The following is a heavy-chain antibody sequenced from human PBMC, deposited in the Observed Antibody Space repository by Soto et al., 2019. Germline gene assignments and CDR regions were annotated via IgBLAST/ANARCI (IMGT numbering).Heavy chain of an antibody. J-gene: IGHJ4*02. CDR3: ARDARGPGDSSGWYGYFDY. Sequence: QVQLVESGGGVVQPGKSLRLSCAASGFTFTSYGFHWVRQAPGKGLEWVAVIWYDGSNKHYADSVKGRFTISRDNSKNTLYLQMNRLGVEDPAVYYCARDARGPGDSSGWYGYFDYWGQGTLVTVSS. CDR1: GFTFTSYG. CDR2: IWYDGSNK. V-gene: IGHV3-33*01. D-gene: IGHD6-19*01.